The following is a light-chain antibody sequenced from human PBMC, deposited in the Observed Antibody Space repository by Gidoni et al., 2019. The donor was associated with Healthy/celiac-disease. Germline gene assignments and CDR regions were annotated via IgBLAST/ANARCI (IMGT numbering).Light chain of an antibody. CDR3: QXXXNWXXT. CDR1: QSVSSY. V-gene: IGKV3-11*01. CDR2: DAS. Sequence: EIVLTQSPSTLSLSPGERATLXCRASQSVSSYLAWSQQKPGQSPRLIIYDASNRATGXPARFXGSGXXTDXXLTIXXXEPXXFAXXXCQXXXNWXXTFXXGTKVDIK. J-gene: IGKJ3*01.